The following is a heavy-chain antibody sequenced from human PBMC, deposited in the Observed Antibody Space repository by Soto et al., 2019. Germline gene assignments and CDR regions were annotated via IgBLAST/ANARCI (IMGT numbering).Heavy chain of an antibody. CDR1: GGTFSTYA. CDR2: ILPMFGTV. D-gene: IGHD6-19*01. Sequence: QLQLVQSGAEVKKPGSSVKVACQASGGTFSTYAISWMRQAPGQGLEWMGGILPMFGTVHYAQKFQGRVTITEDKSTSTAYVDLSSLRSEDTAVYYCATTSSRSIAVAGSGYYYGMDVWGQGTTVTVSS. CDR3: ATTSSRSIAVAGSGYYYGMDV. V-gene: IGHV1-69*06. J-gene: IGHJ6*02.